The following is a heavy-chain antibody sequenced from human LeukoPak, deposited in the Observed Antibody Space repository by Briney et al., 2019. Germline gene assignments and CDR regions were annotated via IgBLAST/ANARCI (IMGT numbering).Heavy chain of an antibody. V-gene: IGHV1-18*01. J-gene: IGHJ4*02. CDR3: ARDATYADYARGYFDY. CDR1: GYTFSSYG. D-gene: IGHD4-17*01. Sequence: ASVKVSCKASGYTFSSYGISWVRQAPGQGLAWMAWISAYNGNTNYAEQLQGRAIRTTDTSTSTAYMELRSLRSDDTAVYYCARDATYADYARGYFDYWGQGTLVTVSS. CDR2: ISAYNGNT.